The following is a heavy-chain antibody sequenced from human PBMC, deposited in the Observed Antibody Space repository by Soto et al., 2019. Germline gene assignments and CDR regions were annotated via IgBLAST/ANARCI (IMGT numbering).Heavy chain of an antibody. D-gene: IGHD5-12*01. CDR3: ARQYIQMATSYFDL. CDR1: GYSFSDFY. J-gene: IGHJ4*02. CDR2: INPNSGGT. Sequence: ASVKVSCKASGYSFSDFYIHWVRQAPGQGLEWMGYINPNSGGTDYVQKFQGRVTMTRDTSSSTVYMQLTSLRSDDTAVYYCARQYIQMATSYFDLLGQGTQVTVSS. V-gene: IGHV1-2*02.